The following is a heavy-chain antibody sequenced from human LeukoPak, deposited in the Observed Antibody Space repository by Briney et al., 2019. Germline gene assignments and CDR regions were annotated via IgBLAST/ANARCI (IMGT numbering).Heavy chain of an antibody. Sequence: GASVKVSCKASGGTFSSYAISWVRQAPGQGLEWMGWISAYNGNTNYAQKLQGRVTMTTDTSTSTAYMELRSLRSDDTAVYYCARDFDWLSYYYYGMDVWGQGTTVTVSS. CDR2: ISAYNGNT. J-gene: IGHJ6*02. CDR3: ARDFDWLSYYYYGMDV. V-gene: IGHV1-18*01. D-gene: IGHD3-9*01. CDR1: GGTFSSYA.